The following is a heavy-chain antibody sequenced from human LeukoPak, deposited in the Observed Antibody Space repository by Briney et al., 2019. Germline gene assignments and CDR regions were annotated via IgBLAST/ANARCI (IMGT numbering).Heavy chain of an antibody. J-gene: IGHJ4*02. V-gene: IGHV3-15*01. D-gene: IGHD2-2*01. Sequence: GGSLRLSCRASGFIFSDAWMTWVRQAPGQGPEWVGRIKSKVNGEIRDYASSVKGRFTISRDDSDNTIYLQMNNLRADDTAVYYCSKDLPHTRAWALKYWGQGALVTVSS. CDR3: SKDLPHTRAWALKY. CDR1: GFIFSDAW. CDR2: IKSKVNGEIR.